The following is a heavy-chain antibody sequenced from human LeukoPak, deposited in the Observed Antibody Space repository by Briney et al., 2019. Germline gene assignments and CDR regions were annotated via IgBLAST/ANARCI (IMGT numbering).Heavy chain of an antibody. CDR2: IHRSGSP. D-gene: IGHD1/OR15-1a*01. CDR3: ARVGADLTGTPFDY. V-gene: IGHV4-4*02. J-gene: IGHJ4*02. Sequence: PSETLSLTCTVSLDSTTSNFWSWVRQPPGKGLEWIGEIHRSGSPNYNPSLQSRVTISIDRSRNQIALELSSVTAADTAVYYCARVGADLTGTPFDYWGQGTLVTVSS. CDR1: LDSTTSNF.